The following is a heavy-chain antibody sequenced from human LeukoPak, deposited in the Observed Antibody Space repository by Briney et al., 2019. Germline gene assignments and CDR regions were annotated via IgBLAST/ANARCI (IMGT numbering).Heavy chain of an antibody. CDR1: GYTFTSYY. Sequence: ASVKVSCKASGYTFTSYYMHWVRQAPGQGLEWMGWINPNSGGTNYAQKFQGRVTMTRDTSISTAYMELSRLRSDDTAVYYCARDPASYSGSTYYYYMDVWGKGTTVTVSS. D-gene: IGHD1-26*01. V-gene: IGHV1-2*02. J-gene: IGHJ6*03. CDR2: INPNSGGT. CDR3: ARDPASYSGSTYYYYMDV.